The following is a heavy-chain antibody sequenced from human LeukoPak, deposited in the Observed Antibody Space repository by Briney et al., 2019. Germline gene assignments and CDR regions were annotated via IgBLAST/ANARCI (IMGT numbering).Heavy chain of an antibody. V-gene: IGHV1-69*13. Sequence: GASVKVSCKASGGTFSNYAISWVRQAPGQGLRWMGGIIPIFGTTNYAQKFQGGVTITADESTSTAYMELSSLRSEDTAVLYCARGRFGLLWFGELERWGQGTLVTVSS. CDR3: ARGRFGLLWFGELER. CDR1: GGTFSNYA. J-gene: IGHJ4*02. CDR2: IIPIFGTT. D-gene: IGHD3-10*01.